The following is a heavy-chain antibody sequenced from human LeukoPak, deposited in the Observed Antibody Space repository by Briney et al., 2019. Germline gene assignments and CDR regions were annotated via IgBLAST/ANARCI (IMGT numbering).Heavy chain of an antibody. CDR3: ARGGGDYDILTGYYRDFDY. Sequence: ASVKVSCKASGYTFTNYGISWVRQAPGQGLEWMGWISAYNGNTNYAQKLQGRVTMTTDTSTSTAYMELRSLRSDDTAVYYCARGGGDYDILTGYYRDFDYWGQGTLVTVSS. CDR1: GYTFTNYG. J-gene: IGHJ4*02. V-gene: IGHV1-18*01. CDR2: ISAYNGNT. D-gene: IGHD3-9*01.